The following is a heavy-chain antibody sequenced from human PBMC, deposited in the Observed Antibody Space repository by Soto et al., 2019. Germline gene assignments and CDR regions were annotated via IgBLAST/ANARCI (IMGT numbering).Heavy chain of an antibody. V-gene: IGHV4-30-4*01. CDR2: IYYSGSA. J-gene: IGHJ5*02. D-gene: IGHD3-16*01. Sequence: QVLLQESGPGLVKPSQTLSLTCTVSGGSISSGDKYWSWIRQSPGRGLEWIGYIYYSGSAYYNPSLKSRVIVSVDTSKNQFSLRLTSVTAADTAVYYCARGTYDFRYNWFDPWGQGTLVTVSS. CDR3: ARGTYDFRYNWFDP. CDR1: GGSISSGDKY.